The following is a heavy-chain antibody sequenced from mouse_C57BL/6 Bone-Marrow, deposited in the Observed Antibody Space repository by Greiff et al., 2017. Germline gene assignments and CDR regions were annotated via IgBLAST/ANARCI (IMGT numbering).Heavy chain of an antibody. CDR3: ARDLSGTVVEDAKDD. V-gene: IGHV1-59*01. Sequence: VQLQQPGAELVRPGTSVKLSCKASGYTFTSYWMHWVKQRPGQGLEWIGVIDPSDSYTNYNQKFTGKATLTVDTSSSTAYMQLSSLTSEDSAVYYGARDLSGTVVEDAKDDWGQGTSVTVSS. J-gene: IGHJ4*01. CDR2: IDPSDSYT. CDR1: GYTFTSYW. D-gene: IGHD1-1*01.